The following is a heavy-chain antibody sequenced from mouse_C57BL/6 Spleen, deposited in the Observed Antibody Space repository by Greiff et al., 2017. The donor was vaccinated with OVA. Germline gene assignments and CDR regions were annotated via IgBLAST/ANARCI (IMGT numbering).Heavy chain of an antibody. Sequence: QVQLQQPGAELVRPGSSVKLSCKASGYTFTSYWMHWVKQRPIQGLEWIGNIHPSDSETHSNQKFMAKATSTVDKSSSTAYMQLSSLTSEDSAVYYWARESKGGAMDDWGQGTSVTVSA. J-gene: IGHJ4*01. V-gene: IGHV1-52*01. D-gene: IGHD1-3*01. CDR3: ARESKGGAMDD. CDR2: IHPSDSET. CDR1: GYTFTSYW.